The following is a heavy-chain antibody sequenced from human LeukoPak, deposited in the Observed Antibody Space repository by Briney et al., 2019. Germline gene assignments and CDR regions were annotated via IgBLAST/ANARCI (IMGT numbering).Heavy chain of an antibody. CDR3: VRGSGGDGYSYWGDY. Sequence: GGSLRLSCAASGFTLSHYGMHWVRQAPGMALEWVAVIWFDGGKIHYPDSVKGRFTISRDNSKNTLYLQMDNLRADDTAVYYCVRGSGGDGYSYWGDYWGQGTLVTVSP. J-gene: IGHJ4*02. V-gene: IGHV3-33*01. D-gene: IGHD5-24*01. CDR2: IWFDGGKI. CDR1: GFTLSHYG.